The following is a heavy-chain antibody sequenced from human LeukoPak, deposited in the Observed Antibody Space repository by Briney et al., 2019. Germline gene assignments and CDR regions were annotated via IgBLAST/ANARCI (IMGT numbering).Heavy chain of an antibody. D-gene: IGHD2-2*02. CDR3: ARGGLRYCSSTSCYTPNDY. CDR1: GFTFSSYA. J-gene: IGHJ4*02. Sequence: GRSLRLSCAASGFTFSSYAMHWVRQAPGKGLEWVAVISYDGSNKYYADSVKGRFTISRDNSKNTLYLQMNSLRAEDTAVYYCARGGLRYCSSTSCYTPNDYWGQGTLVTVSS. V-gene: IGHV3-30-3*01. CDR2: ISYDGSNK.